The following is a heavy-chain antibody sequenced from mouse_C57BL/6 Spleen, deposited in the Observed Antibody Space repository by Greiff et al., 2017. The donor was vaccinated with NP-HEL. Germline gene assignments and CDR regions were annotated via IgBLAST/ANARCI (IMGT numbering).Heavy chain of an antibody. CDR1: GFTFSSYG. CDR2: ISSGGSYT. V-gene: IGHV5-6*02. J-gene: IGHJ3*01. D-gene: IGHD2-4*01. Sequence: DVMLVESGGDLVKPGGSLKLSCAASGFTFSSYGMSWVRQTPDKRLEWVATISSGGSYTYYPGSVKGRFTISRDSAKNTLYLQMSSLKSEDTAMYYCARDDYDVWFAYWGQGTLVTVSA. CDR3: ARDDYDVWFAY.